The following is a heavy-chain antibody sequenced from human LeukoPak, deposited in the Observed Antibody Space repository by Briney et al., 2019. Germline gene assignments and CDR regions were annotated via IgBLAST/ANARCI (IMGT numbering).Heavy chain of an antibody. CDR2: ISSSSRYI. J-gene: IGHJ6*02. D-gene: IGHD5-12*01. CDR1: GFTFSSYS. CDR3: ARIPLVATIYYGMDV. V-gene: IGHV3-21*01. Sequence: KPGGSLRLSCAASGFTFSSYSMNWVRQAPGKGLEWVSSISSSSRYIYYADSVKGRFTISRDNAKNSLYLQMNSLGAEDTAVYYCARIPLVATIYYGMDVWGQGTTVSVSS.